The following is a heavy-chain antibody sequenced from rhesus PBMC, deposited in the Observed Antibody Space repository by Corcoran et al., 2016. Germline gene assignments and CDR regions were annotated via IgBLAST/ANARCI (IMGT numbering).Heavy chain of an antibody. J-gene: IGHJ4*01. CDR1: GFTFSSHG. V-gene: IGHV3S5*01. CDR2: ITNTGDRT. D-gene: IGHD2-39*02. CDR3: STEPGGVCCTFDY. Sequence: EVQLVETGGGLVQPGGSLRLSCGASGFTFSSHGMSWVRQAPWKGLEWVSGITNTGDRTFYADSVKGRFTISRDNSKNTVSLQMNSLRAEDTAVYYCSTEPGGVCCTFDYWGQGVLVTVSS.